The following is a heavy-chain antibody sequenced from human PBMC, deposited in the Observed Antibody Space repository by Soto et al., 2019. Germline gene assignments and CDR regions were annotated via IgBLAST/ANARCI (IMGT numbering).Heavy chain of an antibody. CDR1: GYTFTGYY. Sequence: ASVKVSCKASGYTFTGYYMHWVRQAPGQGLEWMGWINPNSGGTNYAQKFQGRVTMTRDTSISTAYMELSRLRSDETAVYYCDGEVVVVYGMDVWGQGTTVTVSS. J-gene: IGHJ6*02. CDR3: DGEVVVVYGMDV. D-gene: IGHD2-15*01. CDR2: INPNSGGT. V-gene: IGHV1-2*02.